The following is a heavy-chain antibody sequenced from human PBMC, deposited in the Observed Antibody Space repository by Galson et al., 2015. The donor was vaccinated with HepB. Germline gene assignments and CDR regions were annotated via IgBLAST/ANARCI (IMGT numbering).Heavy chain of an antibody. V-gene: IGHV6-1*01. CDR1: GDSVSNNSPA. D-gene: IGHD2-8*01. J-gene: IGHJ6*03. CDR2: TYYRSKWYI. CDR3: ASHHCTDVPCHEGYYYFMDV. Sequence: CAISGDSVSNNSPAWNWIRQSPSRGLEWLGRTYYRSKWYIDYAESVKSRITINRDTSKNQFSLKLSSVTAADTALYYCASHHCTDVPCHEGYYYFMDVWGKGTTVTVSS.